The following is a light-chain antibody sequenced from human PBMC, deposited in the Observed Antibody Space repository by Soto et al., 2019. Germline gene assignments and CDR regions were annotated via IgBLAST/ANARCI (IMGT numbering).Light chain of an antibody. CDR3: QQYHNWAPIT. Sequence: DILMTQSPDSLAVSLGERATINCKSSQSVLYSSNNKNYLAWYQQKPGQPPRLLIYGASTRATGIPARFSGSGSGTEFTLTISSLQSEDFAVYYCQQYHNWAPITFGQGTRLEIK. J-gene: IGKJ5*01. V-gene: IGKV4-1*01. CDR1: QSVLYSSNNKNY. CDR2: GAS.